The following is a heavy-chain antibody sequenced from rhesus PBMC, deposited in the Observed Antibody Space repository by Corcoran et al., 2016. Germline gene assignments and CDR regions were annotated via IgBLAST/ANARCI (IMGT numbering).Heavy chain of an antibody. V-gene: IGHV4S10*01. CDR2: ICGSSTST. CDR3: ASFSSGWFFDY. CDR1: GGSISDSYR. J-gene: IGHJ4*01. Sequence: QVQLQESGPGVVKPSETRSLTCAVSGGSISDSYRWSWIRQPPGKGLEWIGYICGSSTSTNYNPSLKSRVTVSKDTSKNQFSLKLSSVTAADTAVYYCASFSSGWFFDYWGQGVLVTVSS. D-gene: IGHD6-31*01.